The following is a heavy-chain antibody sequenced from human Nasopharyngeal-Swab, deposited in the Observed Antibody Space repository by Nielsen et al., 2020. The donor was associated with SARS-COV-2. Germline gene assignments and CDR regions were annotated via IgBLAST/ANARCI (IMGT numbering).Heavy chain of an antibody. V-gene: IGHV3-30*04. D-gene: IGHD1-26*01. Sequence: GGSLRLSCAASGFTFSSYAMHWVRQAPGKGLEWVAVISYDGSNKYYADSVKGRFTISRDNSKNTLYLQMNSLRAEDTAVYYCARGMGANFDPWGQGTLVTVSS. J-gene: IGHJ5*02. CDR1: GFTFSSYA. CDR3: ARGMGANFDP. CDR2: ISYDGSNK.